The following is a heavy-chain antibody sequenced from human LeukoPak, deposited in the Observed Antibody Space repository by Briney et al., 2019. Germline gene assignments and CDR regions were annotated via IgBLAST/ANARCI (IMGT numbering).Heavy chain of an antibody. J-gene: IGHJ4*02. CDR1: GFTFSSYS. CDR3: ARYYYDSSGYYFFFDY. V-gene: IGHV3-21*01. CDR2: ISSSSSYI. Sequence: PGGSLRLSCAASGFTFSSYSMNWVRQAPGKGLEWVSSISSSSSYIYYADPVKGRFTISRDNAKNSLHLQMNSLRAEDTAVYYCARYYYDSSGYYFFFDYWGQGTLVTVSS. D-gene: IGHD3-22*01.